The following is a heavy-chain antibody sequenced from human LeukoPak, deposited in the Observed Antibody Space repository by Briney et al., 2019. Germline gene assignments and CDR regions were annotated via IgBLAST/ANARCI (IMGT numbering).Heavy chain of an antibody. Sequence: GGSLRLSCAASGFTFSTYNMNWVRQAPGKGLEWVSYISSSGSTKYYADSVKGRFTISRDNVKNSLFLQMNSLSDEDTAVYYCARDAGYAFDIWGQGTMVTVSS. J-gene: IGHJ3*02. V-gene: IGHV3-48*02. CDR1: GFTFSTYN. CDR2: ISSSGSTK. CDR3: ARDAGYAFDI.